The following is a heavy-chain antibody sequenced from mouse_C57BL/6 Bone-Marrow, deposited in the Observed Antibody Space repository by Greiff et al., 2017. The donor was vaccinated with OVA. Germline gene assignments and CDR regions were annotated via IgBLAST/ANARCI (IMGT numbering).Heavy chain of an antibody. D-gene: IGHD2-3*01. J-gene: IGHJ4*01. CDR2: ISDGGSYT. CDR3: ARDGYYEGRGYAMDY. Sequence: EVKLVESGGGLVKPGGSLKLSCAASGFTFSSYAMSWVRQTPEKRLEWVATISDGGSYTYYPDNVKGRFTISRDNAKNNLYLQMSHLKSEDTAMYYCARDGYYEGRGYAMDYWGQGTSVTVSS. CDR1: GFTFSSYA. V-gene: IGHV5-4*01.